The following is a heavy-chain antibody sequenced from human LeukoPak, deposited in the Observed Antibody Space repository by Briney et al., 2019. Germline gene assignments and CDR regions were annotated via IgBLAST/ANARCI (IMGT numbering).Heavy chain of an antibody. D-gene: IGHD3-3*01. CDR3: ARDPRNYDFWSGYSGYGMDV. V-gene: IGHV3-7*01. CDR2: IKQDGSEK. Sequence: GGSLRLSCAASGFTFPNYWMSWVRQAPGKGLECVAKIKQDGSEKDYVDSVKGRFTISRDNAKNSLYMQMNRLRAEDTAVYYCARDPRNYDFWSGYSGYGMDVWGQGTTVTVSS. CDR1: GFTFPNYW. J-gene: IGHJ6*02.